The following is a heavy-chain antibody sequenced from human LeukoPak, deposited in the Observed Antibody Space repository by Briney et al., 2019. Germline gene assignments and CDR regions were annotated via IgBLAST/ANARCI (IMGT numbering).Heavy chain of an antibody. V-gene: IGHV3-21*01. CDR1: GFTFSSYS. Sequence: GGSLRLSCAASGFTFSSYSMNWVRQAPGKGLEWVSSLSSSSSYIYYADSVKGRFTISRDNAKNSLYLQMNSLRVEDTAVYYCARVFSDFWTGYTFDYWGQGTLVAVSS. J-gene: IGHJ4*02. CDR2: LSSSSSYI. D-gene: IGHD3/OR15-3a*01. CDR3: ARVFSDFWTGYTFDY.